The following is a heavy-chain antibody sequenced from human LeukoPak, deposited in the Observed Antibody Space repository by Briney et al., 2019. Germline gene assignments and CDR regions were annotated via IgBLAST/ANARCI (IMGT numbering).Heavy chain of an antibody. J-gene: IGHJ4*02. D-gene: IGHD6-13*01. CDR2: ISSSSSTI. CDR3: AKDIGIAAAGTFDY. V-gene: IGHV3-48*01. Sequence: PGGSLRLSCAASGFTFSSYSMNWVRQAPGKGLEWVSYISSSSSTIYYADSVKGRFTISRDNAKNSLYLQMNSLRAEDTAVYYCAKDIGIAAAGTFDYWGQGTLVTVSS. CDR1: GFTFSSYS.